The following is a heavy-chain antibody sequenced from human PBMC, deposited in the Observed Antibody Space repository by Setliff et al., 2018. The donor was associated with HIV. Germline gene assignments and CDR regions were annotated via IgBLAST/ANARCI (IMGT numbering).Heavy chain of an antibody. CDR3: AREGGKLWFGELLYAFDI. V-gene: IGHV4-39*02. D-gene: IGHD3-10*01. Sequence: PSETLSLTCTVSGGSLNSGTYYWGWVRQPPGKGLEWIGNVYYSGTTYYNPSLKSRVTISVDTSKNQFSLKLSSVTAADTAVYYCAREGGKLWFGELLYAFDIWGQGTMVTVSS. CDR2: VYYSGTT. J-gene: IGHJ3*02. CDR1: GGSLNSGTYY.